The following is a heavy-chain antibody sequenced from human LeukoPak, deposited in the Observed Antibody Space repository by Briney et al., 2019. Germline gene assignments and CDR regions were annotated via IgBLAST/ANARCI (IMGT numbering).Heavy chain of an antibody. D-gene: IGHD3-10*01. CDR1: GYTFTGYY. Sequence: ASVKVSCKASGYTFTGYYMHWVRQAPGQGLEWMGWINPNSGGTNYAQKFQGRVTMTRDTSISTAYMELSRLRSDDTAVYYCARGREIWFGELLNAFDIWGQGTMVTVSS. CDR2: INPNSGGT. CDR3: ARGREIWFGELLNAFDI. V-gene: IGHV1-2*02. J-gene: IGHJ3*02.